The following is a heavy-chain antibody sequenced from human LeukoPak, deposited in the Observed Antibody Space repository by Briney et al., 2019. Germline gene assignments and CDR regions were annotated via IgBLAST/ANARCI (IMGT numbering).Heavy chain of an antibody. J-gene: IGHJ4*02. CDR1: GGSISSGGYS. CDR2: IYHSGST. CDR3: ARGGVRGVIRYYFDY. Sequence: SETLSLTCAVSGGSISSGGYSWSWIRQPPGKGLECIGYIYHSGSTYYNPSLKSRVTISVDRSKNQFSLKLSSVTAADTAVYYCARGGVRGVIRYYFDYWGQGTLVTVPS. V-gene: IGHV4-30-2*01. D-gene: IGHD3-10*01.